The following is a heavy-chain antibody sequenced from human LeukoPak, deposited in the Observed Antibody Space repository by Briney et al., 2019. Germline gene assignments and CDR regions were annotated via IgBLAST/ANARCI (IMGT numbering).Heavy chain of an antibody. D-gene: IGHD3-3*01. V-gene: IGHV4-34*01. CDR3: ARGRHLYLEWLLQVSQSWFDP. CDR1: GGSFSGYY. CDR2: INHSGST. J-gene: IGHJ5*02. Sequence: PSETLTLTCAVYGGSFSGYYWNWIRLPPGKGLECIGEINHSGSTNYNPSLKSRVTILVDMSKNQFSLKLSSVTAADTAVYYCARGRHLYLEWLLQVSQSWFDPWGQGTLVSVSS.